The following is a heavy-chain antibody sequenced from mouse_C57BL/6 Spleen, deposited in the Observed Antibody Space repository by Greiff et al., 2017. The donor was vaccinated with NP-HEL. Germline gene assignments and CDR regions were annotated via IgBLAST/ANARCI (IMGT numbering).Heavy chain of an antibody. V-gene: IGHV5-17*01. CDR1: GFTFSDYG. Sequence: VQLKESGGGLVKPGGSLKLSCAASGFTFSDYGMHWVRQAPEKGLEWVAYISSGSSTIYYADTVKGRFTISRDNAKNTLFLQMTSLRSEDTAMYYCARIHTGAMDYWGQGTSVTVSS. J-gene: IGHJ4*01. CDR2: ISSGSSTI. CDR3: ARIHTGAMDY.